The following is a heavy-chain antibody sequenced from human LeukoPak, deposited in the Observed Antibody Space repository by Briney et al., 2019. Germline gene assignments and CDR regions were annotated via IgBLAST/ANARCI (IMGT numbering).Heavy chain of an antibody. J-gene: IGHJ3*02. D-gene: IGHD2-15*01. Sequence: NPSETLSLTCTVSGGSISSYFWSWIRQPAGKGLEWIGRIYTSGTTHYNPSLKSRVTMSVDTSKNQFSLKLSSVTAADTAVYYFARAFGCYPGICGFDIWGQGTMVTVSS. V-gene: IGHV4-4*07. CDR3: ARAFGCYPGICGFDI. CDR1: GGSISSYF. CDR2: IYTSGTT.